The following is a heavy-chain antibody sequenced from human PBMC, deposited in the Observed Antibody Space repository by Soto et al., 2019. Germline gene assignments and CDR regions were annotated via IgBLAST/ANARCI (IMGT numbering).Heavy chain of an antibody. CDR3: ARDAYYDFPNYYYYGMDV. Sequence: QVQLVQSGAEVKKPGASVKVSCKASGYTFTSYGISWVRQAPGQGLEWMGWSSAYNGNTNYAQKLQGRVTMTTDTSTSTAYMELRSLRSDDTAVYYCARDAYYDFPNYYYYGMDVWGQGTTVTVSS. J-gene: IGHJ6*02. D-gene: IGHD3-3*01. CDR2: SSAYNGNT. CDR1: GYTFTSYG. V-gene: IGHV1-18*01.